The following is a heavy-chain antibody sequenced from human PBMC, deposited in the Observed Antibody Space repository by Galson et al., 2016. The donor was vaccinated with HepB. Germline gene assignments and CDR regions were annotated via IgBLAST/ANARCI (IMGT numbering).Heavy chain of an antibody. CDR2: ISSSSGYI. D-gene: IGHD5-12*01. V-gene: IGHV3-21*01. CDR1: GFHFSSYS. CDR3: ARERGSGYGFDY. J-gene: IGHJ4*02. Sequence: SLRLSCAASGFHFSSYSMNWVRQAPGKGLEWVSSISSSSGYIYYADSVKGRFTISRDNAKNSLFLQMNSLRAEDTAVYYCARERGSGYGFDYWGQGTLVTVSS.